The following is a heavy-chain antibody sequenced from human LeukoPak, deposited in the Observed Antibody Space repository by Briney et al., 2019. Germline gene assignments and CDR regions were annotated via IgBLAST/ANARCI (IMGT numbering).Heavy chain of an antibody. CDR3: ARVLSSSWGAYYYDGMDV. J-gene: IGHJ6*02. CDR2: ISRRGSDT. V-gene: IGHV3-11*06. Sequence: GGSLRLSCAASGFTFSDYYMSWVRQAPGKGLEWVSPISRRGSDTKYADAVEGRLTISRDNAKNSLYLQMNSLRAEDTAVYYCARVLSSSWGAYYYDGMDVWGQGTTVTVSS. CDR1: GFTFSDYY. D-gene: IGHD6-13*01.